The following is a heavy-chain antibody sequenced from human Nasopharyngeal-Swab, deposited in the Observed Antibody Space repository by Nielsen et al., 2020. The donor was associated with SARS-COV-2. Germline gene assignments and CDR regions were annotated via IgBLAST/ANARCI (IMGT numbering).Heavy chain of an antibody. CDR1: GGSFSGYY. CDR3: ARDGGGYTGWFDP. Sequence: SETLSFTCAVYGGSFSGYYWSWIRQPPGKGLEWIGEINHSGSTNYNPSLKSRVTISVDTSKNQFSLKLSSVTAADTAVYYCARDGGGYTGWFDPWGQGTLVTVSS. J-gene: IGHJ5*02. V-gene: IGHV4-34*01. D-gene: IGHD5-18*01. CDR2: INHSGST.